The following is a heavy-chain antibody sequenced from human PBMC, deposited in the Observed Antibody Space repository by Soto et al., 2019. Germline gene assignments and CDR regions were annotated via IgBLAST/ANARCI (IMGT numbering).Heavy chain of an antibody. V-gene: IGHV3-48*02. D-gene: IGHD1-26*01. J-gene: IGHJ6*02. CDR2: ISSSSSTI. CDR3: AREGWELLRGYYYYGMDV. CDR1: GFTFSSYS. Sequence: GVSLRLSCAASGFTFSSYSMNWVRQAPGKGLEWVSYISSSSSTIYYADSVKGRFTISRDNAKNSLYLQMNSLRDEDTAVYYCAREGWELLRGYYYYGMDVWGQGTTVTVSS.